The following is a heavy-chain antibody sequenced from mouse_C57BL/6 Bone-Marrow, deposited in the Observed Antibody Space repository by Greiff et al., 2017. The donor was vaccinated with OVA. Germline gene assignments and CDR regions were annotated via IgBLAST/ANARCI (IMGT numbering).Heavy chain of an antibody. D-gene: IGHD3-2*02. CDR1: GYTFTSYW. CDR3: ARFGTAQAPFAY. J-gene: IGHJ3*01. Sequence: VQLQQPGAELVKPGASVKLSCKASGYTFTSYWMHWVKQRPGQGLEWIGMIHPNSGSTNYNEKFKSKATLTVDKSSSTAYMQLSSLTSEDSAVYYCARFGTAQAPFAYWGQGTLVTVSA. CDR2: IHPNSGST. V-gene: IGHV1-64*01.